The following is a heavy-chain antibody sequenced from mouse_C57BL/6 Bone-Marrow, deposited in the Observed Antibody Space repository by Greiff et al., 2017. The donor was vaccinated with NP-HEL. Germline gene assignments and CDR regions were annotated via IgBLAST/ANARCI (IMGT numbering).Heavy chain of an antibody. CDR1: GYTFTSYG. V-gene: IGHV1-81*01. CDR3: ARGDASWYFDV. CDR2: IYPRSGNT. J-gene: IGHJ1*03. Sequence: VQLQQSGAELARPGASVKLSCKASGYTFTSYGISWVKQRPGQGLEWIGEIYPRSGNTYYNEKFKGKATLTADKSSSTAYMELRSLTSEDSAVYFCARGDASWYFDVWGTGTTVTVSS.